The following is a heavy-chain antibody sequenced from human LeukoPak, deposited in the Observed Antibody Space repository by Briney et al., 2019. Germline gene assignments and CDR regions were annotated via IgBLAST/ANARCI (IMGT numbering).Heavy chain of an antibody. J-gene: IGHJ4*02. CDR3: ARRGYSYGYLFDY. V-gene: IGHV4-59*08. CDR1: GGSFSGYY. D-gene: IGHD5-18*01. CDR2: IYYSGST. Sequence: SSETLSLTCAVYGGSFSGYYWSWIRQPPGKGLEWIGYIYYSGSTNYNPSLKSRVTISVDTSKNQFSLKLSSVTAADTAVYYCARRGYSYGYLFDYWGQGTLVTVSS.